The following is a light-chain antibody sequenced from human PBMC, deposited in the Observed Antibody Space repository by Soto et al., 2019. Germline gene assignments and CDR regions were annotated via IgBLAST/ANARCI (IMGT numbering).Light chain of an antibody. CDR2: AAS. J-gene: IGKJ1*01. Sequence: DIQMTQSPSSLSEYVGDRVTITCRASQSISSYLNWYQQKPGQAPKLLIYAASSLQSGVPSRFSGSGSGTDFTLTISSLQPEDFATYYCQQSYSTPKTFGQGTKVEIK. CDR3: QQSYSTPKT. V-gene: IGKV1-39*01. CDR1: QSISSY.